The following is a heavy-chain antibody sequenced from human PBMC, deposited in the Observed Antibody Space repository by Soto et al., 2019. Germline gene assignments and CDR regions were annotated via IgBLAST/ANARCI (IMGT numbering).Heavy chain of an antibody. D-gene: IGHD2-15*01. V-gene: IGHV3-30*02. CDR3: AKAYCSGGSCYPIDY. CDR2: IWYDGSNK. Sequence: RGSLRLSCAASGFTFSSYGMHWVRQAPRKGLEWVAVIWYDGSNKYYADSVKGRFTISRDNSKNSLYLQMNSLRAEDMALYYCAKAYCSGGSCYPIDYWGQGTLVTVSS. CDR1: GFTFSSYG. J-gene: IGHJ4*02.